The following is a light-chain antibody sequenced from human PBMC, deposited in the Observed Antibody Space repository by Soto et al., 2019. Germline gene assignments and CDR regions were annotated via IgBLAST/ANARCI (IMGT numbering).Light chain of an antibody. V-gene: IGLV2-14*03. CDR1: TNDVGGYNY. J-gene: IGLJ2*01. CDR2: GVT. CDR3: QSYDSNTVI. Sequence: QSVLTQPASVSGSPGQSITISCSGTTNDVGGYNYVSWYQQHPGKAPKLLIYGVTDRPSGVSSRFSGSKSGNAASLTISGLQAEDEADYYCQSYDSNTVIFGGGTKVTVL.